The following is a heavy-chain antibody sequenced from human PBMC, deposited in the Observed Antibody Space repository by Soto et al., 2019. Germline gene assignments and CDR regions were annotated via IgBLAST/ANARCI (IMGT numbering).Heavy chain of an antibody. V-gene: IGHV3-30*18. J-gene: IGHJ2*01. CDR1: GFTFSSYG. CDR3: AKPTFDPHFDCGDYHWYFDL. D-gene: IGHD4-17*01. Sequence: GGSLRLSCAASGFTFSSYGMHWVRQAPGKGLEWVAVISYDGSNKYYADSVKGRFTISRDNSKNTLYLQMNSLRAEDTAVYYCAKPTFDPHFDCGDYHWYFDLWGRGTLVTVSS. CDR2: ISYDGSNK.